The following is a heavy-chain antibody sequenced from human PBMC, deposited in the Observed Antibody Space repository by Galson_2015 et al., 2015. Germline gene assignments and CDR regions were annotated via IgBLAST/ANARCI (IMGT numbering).Heavy chain of an antibody. CDR2: LYYGGST. CDR3: ARVRRGCSGNSCYLDP. Sequence: SETLSLTCTVSGGSISSSYWSWIRQPPGQGLEWIGHLYYGGSTNYNSSLKSRVTISLDTSKNQFSLKVTSVTAADTAVYYCARVRRGCSGNSCYLDPWGQGTLVTVSS. CDR1: GGSISSSY. D-gene: IGHD2-2*01. V-gene: IGHV4-59*12. J-gene: IGHJ5*02.